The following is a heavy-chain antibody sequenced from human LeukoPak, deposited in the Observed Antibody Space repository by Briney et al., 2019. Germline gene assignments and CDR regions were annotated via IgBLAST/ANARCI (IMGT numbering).Heavy chain of an antibody. D-gene: IGHD3-22*01. V-gene: IGHV3-66*01. CDR3: AREIMGASYYYDSSGYYLGYYGMDV. Sequence: GGSLRLSCAASGFTVSSNYMSWVRQAPGKGLEWVSVIYSGGSTYYADSVKGRFTIPRDNSKNTLYLQMNSLRAEDTAVYYCAREIMGASYYYDSSGYYLGYYGMDVWGQGTTVTVSS. J-gene: IGHJ6*02. CDR1: GFTVSSNY. CDR2: IYSGGST.